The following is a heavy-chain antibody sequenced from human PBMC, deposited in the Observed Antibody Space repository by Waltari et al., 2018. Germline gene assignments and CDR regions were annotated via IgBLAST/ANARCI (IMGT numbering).Heavy chain of an antibody. CDR3: ARDPAVAGKGDY. D-gene: IGHD6-19*01. J-gene: IGHJ4*02. CDR1: GFTVSSHA. CDR2: ISYDGSNK. Sequence: QVQLVESGGGVVQPGRSLRLSCAASGFTVSSHAMPWVSQAPGKGLEWVAVISYDGSNKYYADSVKGRFTISRDNSKNTLYLQMNSLRAEDTAVYYCARDPAVAGKGDYWGQGTLVTVSS. V-gene: IGHV3-30*01.